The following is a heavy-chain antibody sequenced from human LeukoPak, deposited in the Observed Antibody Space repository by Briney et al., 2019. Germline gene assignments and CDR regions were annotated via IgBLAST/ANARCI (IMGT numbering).Heavy chain of an antibody. D-gene: IGHD3-22*01. CDR2: IYYSGST. CDR3: ARASYDSSGSYFDY. V-gene: IGHV4-30-4*01. Sequence: SETLSLTCTVSGGSISSGDYYWSWIRQPPGKGLEWFGYIYYSGSTYYNPSLKSPVTISVDTSKSQFSLKLSSVTAADTAVYYCARASYDSSGSYFDYWGQGTLVTVSS. J-gene: IGHJ4*02. CDR1: GGSISSGDYY.